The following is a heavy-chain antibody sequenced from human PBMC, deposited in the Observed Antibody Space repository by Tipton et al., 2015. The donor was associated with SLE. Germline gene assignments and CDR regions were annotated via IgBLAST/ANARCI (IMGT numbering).Heavy chain of an antibody. CDR2: ISYSGRT. V-gene: IGHV4-38-2*02. J-gene: IGHJ1*01. Sequence: TLSLTCSVSDFSIRSAYGYHWGWIRQPPGKGLEWIGSISYSGRTYLKLSLKSRVTMSVDTSMNQFSLKLSALTAADTAVYYCAIHDTRGYGTPNGYFRLWGQGTQVTVSS. D-gene: IGHD3-10*01. CDR3: AIHDTRGYGTPNGYFRL. CDR1: DFSIRSAYGYH.